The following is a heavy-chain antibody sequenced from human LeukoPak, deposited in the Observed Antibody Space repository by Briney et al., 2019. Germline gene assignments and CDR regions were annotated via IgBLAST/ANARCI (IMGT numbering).Heavy chain of an antibody. CDR2: ISGSGYNT. CDR3: AKDVSWIQISLD. CDR1: GFTFSSYA. D-gene: IGHD5-18*01. V-gene: IGHV3-23*01. J-gene: IGHJ4*02. Sequence: GGSLRLSCAASGFTFSSYAMSWVRQAPGKGLEWVSAISGSGYNTYYADSVKGRFTISRDNSKNTLYLQMNSLRAEDTAVYYCAKDVSWIQISLDWGQGTLVTVSS.